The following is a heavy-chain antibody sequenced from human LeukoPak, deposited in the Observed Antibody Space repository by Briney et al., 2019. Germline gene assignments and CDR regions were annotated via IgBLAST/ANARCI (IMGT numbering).Heavy chain of an antibody. CDR1: GGTFSSYA. CDR3: VPPGWFDP. Sequence: SVKVSCKASGGTFSSYAIGWVRQAPGQGLEWMGGIIPIFGTANYAQKFQGRVTITADESTSIAYMELSSLRSEDTAVYYCVPPGWFDPWGQGTLVTVSS. J-gene: IGHJ5*02. V-gene: IGHV1-69*01. CDR2: IIPIFGTA.